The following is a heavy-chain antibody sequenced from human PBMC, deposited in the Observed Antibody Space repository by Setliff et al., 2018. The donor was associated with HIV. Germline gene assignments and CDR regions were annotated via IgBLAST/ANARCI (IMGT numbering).Heavy chain of an antibody. V-gene: IGHV5-51*01. Sequence: PGESLKISCKGSGYSFTSYWIGWVRQMPGKGLEWMGIIHPSDSETRYSPSFQGQVTISADKSINTAYLQWSSLKASDTAMYYCARLIDPWIAVGDHSHAFDIWGQGTMVTVSS. J-gene: IGHJ3*02. CDR1: GYSFTSYW. CDR2: IHPSDSET. CDR3: ARLIDPWIAVGDHSHAFDI. D-gene: IGHD6-19*01.